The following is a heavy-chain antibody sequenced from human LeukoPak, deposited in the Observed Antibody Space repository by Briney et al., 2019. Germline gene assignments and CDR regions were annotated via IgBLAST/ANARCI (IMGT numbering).Heavy chain of an antibody. CDR3: ANLPL. CDR2: ISYDGSNK. J-gene: IGHJ4*02. CDR1: GFTFSNYG. Sequence: QPGRSLRLSCATSGFTFSNYGTHWVRQAPGKGLEWVAVISYDGSNKYYADSVKGRFTISRDNSKNTLYLQMNSLRPEDAAVYYCANLPLWGQGTLVTVSS. V-gene: IGHV3-30*18.